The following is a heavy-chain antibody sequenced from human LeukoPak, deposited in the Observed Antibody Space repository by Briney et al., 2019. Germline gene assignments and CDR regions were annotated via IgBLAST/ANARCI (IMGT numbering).Heavy chain of an antibody. V-gene: IGHV3-23*01. CDR2: IYNSGAKT. D-gene: IGHD1-26*01. J-gene: IGHJ4*02. CDR3: AKDVAPDSRWDLDY. CDR1: GFTFSTYS. Sequence: GGSLRLSCAASGFTFSTYSMNWVRQGPGKGLEWVSSIYNSGAKTFYADSVKGRFTISRDNSKNTLYLQMNSLRVEDTAVYYCAKDVAPDSRWDLDYWGQGTLVTVSS.